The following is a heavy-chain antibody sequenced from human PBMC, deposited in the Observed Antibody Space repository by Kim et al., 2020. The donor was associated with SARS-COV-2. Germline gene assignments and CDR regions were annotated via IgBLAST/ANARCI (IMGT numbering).Heavy chain of an antibody. CDR2: INHSGST. CDR3: ARVDTTMVGRGHFDY. Sequence: SETLSLTCAVYSGSFSTYYWSWIRQPPGKGLEWIGEINHSGSTNYNPSLKSRVTISVDTSNNQFSLKLSSVTAADTAVYYCARVDTTMVGRGHFDYWGQGTLVTVSS. CDR1: SGSFSTYY. J-gene: IGHJ4*02. V-gene: IGHV4-34*01. D-gene: IGHD5-18*01.